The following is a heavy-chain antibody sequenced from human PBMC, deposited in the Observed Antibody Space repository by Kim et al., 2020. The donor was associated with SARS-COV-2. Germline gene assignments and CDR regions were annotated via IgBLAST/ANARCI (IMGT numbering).Heavy chain of an antibody. D-gene: IGHD6-13*01. J-gene: IGHJ5*02. CDR2: IYYSGST. CDR3: ARFSSSWYARWFDP. V-gene: IGHV4-59*01. CDR1: GGSISSYY. Sequence: SETLSLTCTVSGGSISSYYWSWIRQPPGKGLEWIGYIYYSGSTNYNPSLKSRVTISVDTSKNQFSLKLSSVTAADTAVYYCARFSSSWYARWFDPWGQGTLVTVSS.